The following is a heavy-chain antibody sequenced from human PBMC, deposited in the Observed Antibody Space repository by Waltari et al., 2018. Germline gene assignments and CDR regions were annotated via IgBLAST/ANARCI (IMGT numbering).Heavy chain of an antibody. J-gene: IGHJ4*02. CDR3: ASFTTKTH. Sequence: EVQLVESGGGLIQPGGSLGLSCAASGFTVRNNYMSWVRQAPGKGLEWVSLIYSGGSTYYADSVKGRFTISRDNSRNTLYLQMNSLRAEDTAVYYCASFTTKTHWGQGTLVTVSS. V-gene: IGHV3-53*01. CDR2: IYSGGST. CDR1: GFTVRNNY. D-gene: IGHD1-1*01.